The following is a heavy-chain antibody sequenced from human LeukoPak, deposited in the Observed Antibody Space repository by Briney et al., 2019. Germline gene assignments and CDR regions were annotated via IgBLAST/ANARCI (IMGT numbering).Heavy chain of an antibody. CDR1: GFTFSSYA. CDR2: ISSSSSYI. CDR3: ARDLRTIDYGDYGYGMDV. Sequence: GGSLRLSCVASGFTFSSYAMSWVRQAPGKGLEWVSSISSSSSYIYYADSVKGRFTISRDNAKNSLYLQMNSLRAEDTAVYYCARDLRTIDYGDYGYGMDVWGQGTTVTVSS. D-gene: IGHD4-17*01. J-gene: IGHJ6*02. V-gene: IGHV3-21*01.